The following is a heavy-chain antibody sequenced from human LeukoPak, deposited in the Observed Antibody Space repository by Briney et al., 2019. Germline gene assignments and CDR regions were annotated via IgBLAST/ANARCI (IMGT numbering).Heavy chain of an antibody. CDR3: ATYYYDSSGYSPFDY. D-gene: IGHD3-22*01. CDR2: IIPIFGTA. Sequence: SVRVSCKASGGTFSSYAISWVRQAPGQGLEWMGGIIPIFGTANYAQKLQGRVTMTTDTSTSTAYMELRSLRSDDTAVYYCATYYYDSSGYSPFDYWGQGTLVTVSS. CDR1: GGTFSSYA. V-gene: IGHV1-69*05. J-gene: IGHJ4*02.